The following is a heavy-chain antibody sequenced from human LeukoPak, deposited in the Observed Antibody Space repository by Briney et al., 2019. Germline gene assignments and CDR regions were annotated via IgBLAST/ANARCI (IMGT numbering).Heavy chain of an antibody. D-gene: IGHD4-17*01. V-gene: IGHV3-23*01. J-gene: IGHJ3*02. CDR2: ISGSGGST. CDR1: GFTFSSSW. CDR3: AKDNLGAGAFDI. Sequence: PGGSLRLSCVASGFTFSSSWMNWVRQAPGKGLEWVSAISGSGGSTYYADSVKGRFTISRDNSKNTLYLQMNSLRAENTAVYYCAKDNLGAGAFDIWGQGTMVTVSS.